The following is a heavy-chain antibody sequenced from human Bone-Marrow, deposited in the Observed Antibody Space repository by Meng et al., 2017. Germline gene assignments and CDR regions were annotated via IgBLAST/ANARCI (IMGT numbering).Heavy chain of an antibody. CDR2: INHSGST. CDR1: GGSFSGYY. V-gene: IGHV4-34*01. J-gene: IGHJ5*02. D-gene: IGHD2-15*01. Sequence: QGQLQQWGEGLLKPSETLSLTCAVYGGSFSGYYWSWIRQPPGKGLEWIGEINHSGSTNYNPSLKSRVTISVDTSKNQFSLKLSSVTAADTAVYYCASGYCSGGSCQVGWFDPWGQGTLVTVSS. CDR3: ASGYCSGGSCQVGWFDP.